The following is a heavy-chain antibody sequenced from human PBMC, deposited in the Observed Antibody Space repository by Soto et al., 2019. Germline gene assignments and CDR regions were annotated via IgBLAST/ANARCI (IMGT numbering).Heavy chain of an antibody. J-gene: IGHJ3*02. V-gene: IGHV4-4*02. CDR3: ARDPEDSGYDHERGAFDI. D-gene: IGHD5-12*01. CDR1: SGSISSSNW. Sequence: SETLSLTCAVSSGSISSSNWWSWVRQPPGKGLEWIGEIYHSGSTNYNPSLKSRVTISVDKSKNQFSLKLSSVTAADTAVYYCARDPEDSGYDHERGAFDIWGQGTMVTVSS. CDR2: IYHSGST.